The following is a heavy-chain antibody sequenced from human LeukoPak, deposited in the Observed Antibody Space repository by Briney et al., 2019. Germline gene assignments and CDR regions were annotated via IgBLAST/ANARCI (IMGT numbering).Heavy chain of an antibody. CDR2: IYTSGST. J-gene: IGHJ5*02. D-gene: IGHD3-3*01. V-gene: IGHV4-4*07. Sequence: SETLSLTCTVSGGSISSYYWSWIRHPAGKRLEWIGRIYTSGSTNYNPSLTSRVPKSVSTSKNQFSLYLSSVTAADTAVYYCARQGYDFWSGTSGWWFDPWGQGTLVTVSS. CDR1: GGSISSYY. CDR3: ARQGYDFWSGTSGWWFDP.